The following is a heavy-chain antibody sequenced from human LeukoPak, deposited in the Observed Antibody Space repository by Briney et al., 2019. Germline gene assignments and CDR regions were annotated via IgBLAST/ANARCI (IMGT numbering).Heavy chain of an antibody. J-gene: IGHJ3*02. V-gene: IGHV5-51*01. CDR3: ARSMVRGYRNAFDI. Sequence: GESLKISCKGSGYTFTSYWIGWVRQMPGKGLAWKGTIYPGDSDTKYSPSFQGQVTISADKSISTAYLQWSSLKASDTAMYYCARSMVRGYRNAFDIWGQGTMVTVSS. D-gene: IGHD3-10*01. CDR1: GYTFTSYW. CDR2: IYPGDSDT.